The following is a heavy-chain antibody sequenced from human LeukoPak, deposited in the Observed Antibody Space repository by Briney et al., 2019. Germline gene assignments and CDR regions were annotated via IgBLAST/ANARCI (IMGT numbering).Heavy chain of an antibody. V-gene: IGHV4-39*07. CDR2: INHSRST. CDR3: ARGRSMIVVVAAPGYYFDY. D-gene: IGHD3-22*01. CDR1: DASISVSSYY. Sequence: SETLSLTCTVSDASISVSSYYWVWIRQPPGKGLEWIGEINHSRSTNYNPSLKSRVTISVDTSKNQFSLKLSSVTAADTAVYYCARGRSMIVVVAAPGYYFDYWGQGTLVTVSS. J-gene: IGHJ4*02.